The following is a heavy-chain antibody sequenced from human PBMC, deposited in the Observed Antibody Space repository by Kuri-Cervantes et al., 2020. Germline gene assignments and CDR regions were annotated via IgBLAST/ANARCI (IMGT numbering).Heavy chain of an antibody. V-gene: IGHV3-66*03. CDR2: IYSCGST. J-gene: IGHJ4*02. CDR1: GFTVSSNY. D-gene: IGHD3-9*01. CDR3: ARSYYDILTGFVNNPFDY. Sequence: LSLTCAASGFTVSSNYMSWVRQAPGKGLEWVSVIYSCGSTYYADSVKGRFTISRDNSKNTLYLQMNSLRAEDTAVYYCARSYYDILTGFVNNPFDYWGQGTLVTVSS.